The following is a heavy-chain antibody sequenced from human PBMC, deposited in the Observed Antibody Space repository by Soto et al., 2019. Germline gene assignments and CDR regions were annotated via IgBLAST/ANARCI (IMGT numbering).Heavy chain of an antibody. CDR1: GGSISSYY. V-gene: IGHV4-59*01. CDR3: ARETGNGYLKPYYYYYYGMDV. D-gene: IGHD3-22*01. CDR2: IYYSGST. J-gene: IGHJ6*02. Sequence: PSETLSLTCTVSGGSISSYYWSWIRQPPGKGLEWIGYIYYSGSTNYNPSLKSRVTISVDTSKNQFSLKLSSVTAADTAVYYCARETGNGYLKPYYYYYYGMDVWGQGTTVTVSS.